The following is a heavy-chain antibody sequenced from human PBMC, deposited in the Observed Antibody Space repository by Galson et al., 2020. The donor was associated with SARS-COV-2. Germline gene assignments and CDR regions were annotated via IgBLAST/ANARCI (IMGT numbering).Heavy chain of an antibody. CDR3: AKDRSSWYLHNWFDP. D-gene: IGHD6-13*01. CDR2: ISWNSGSI. CDR1: GFTFDDYA. J-gene: IGHJ5*02. V-gene: IGHV3-9*01. Sequence: GGSLRLSCAASGFTFDDYAMHWVRQAPGKGLEWVSGISWNSGSIGYADSVKGRFTISRDNAKNSLYLQMNSLRAEDTALYYCAKDRSSWYLHNWFDPWGQGTLVTVSS.